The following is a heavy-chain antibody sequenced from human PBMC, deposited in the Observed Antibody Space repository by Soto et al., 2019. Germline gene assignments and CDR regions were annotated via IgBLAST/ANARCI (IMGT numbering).Heavy chain of an antibody. CDR3: AGGYCSSTSCPRPYYGMDV. CDR1: GYTFTSYG. CDR2: ISAYNGNT. D-gene: IGHD2-2*01. J-gene: IGHJ6*02. Sequence: RASVKVSCKASGYTFTSYGISCVRQAPGQVLEWMGWISAYNGNTNYAQKLQGRVTMTTDTSTSTAYMELRSLRSDDTAVYYCAGGYCSSTSCPRPYYGMDVWGQGTTVTVSS. V-gene: IGHV1-18*04.